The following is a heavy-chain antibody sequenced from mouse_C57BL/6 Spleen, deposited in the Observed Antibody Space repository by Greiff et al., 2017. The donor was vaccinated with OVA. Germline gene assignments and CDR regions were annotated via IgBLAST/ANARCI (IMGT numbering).Heavy chain of an antibody. V-gene: IGHV5-16*01. CDR2: INYDGSST. CDR1: GFTFSDYY. J-gene: IGHJ4*01. D-gene: IGHD2-3*01. Sequence: EVMLVESEGGLVQPGSSMKLSCTASGFTFSDYYMAWVRQVPEKGLEWVANINYDGSSTYYLDSLKSRFIISRDNAKNILYLQMSSLKSEDTATYYCARGLDGSPFMDYWGQGTSVTVSS. CDR3: ARGLDGSPFMDY.